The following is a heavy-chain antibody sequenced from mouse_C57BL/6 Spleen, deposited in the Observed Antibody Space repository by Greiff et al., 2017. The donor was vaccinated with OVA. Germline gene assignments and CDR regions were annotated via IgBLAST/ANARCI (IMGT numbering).Heavy chain of an antibody. V-gene: IGHV5-6*01. CDR1: GFTFSSYG. CDR2: ISSGGSYT. Sequence: EVQRVESGGDLVKPGGSLKLSCAASGFTFSSYGMSWVRQTPDKRLEWVATISSGGSYTYYPDSVKGRFTISRDNAKNTLYLQMSSLKSEDTAMYYCASLTGKNYFDYWGQGTTLTVSS. CDR3: ASLTGKNYFDY. J-gene: IGHJ2*01. D-gene: IGHD4-1*01.